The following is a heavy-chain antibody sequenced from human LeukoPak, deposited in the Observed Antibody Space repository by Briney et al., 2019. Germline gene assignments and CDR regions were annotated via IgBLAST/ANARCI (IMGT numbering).Heavy chain of an antibody. CDR3: ARDQYSGSLDY. V-gene: IGHV4-59*12. D-gene: IGHD1-26*01. Sequence: PSETLSLTCTVSGGSISSYYWSWIRQPPGKGLEWIGYIYYSGSTKYNPSLKSRVTISADTSKNQFSLKLSSVTAADTAVYYCARDQYSGSLDYWGQGTLVTVSS. J-gene: IGHJ4*02. CDR1: GGSISSYY. CDR2: IYYSGST.